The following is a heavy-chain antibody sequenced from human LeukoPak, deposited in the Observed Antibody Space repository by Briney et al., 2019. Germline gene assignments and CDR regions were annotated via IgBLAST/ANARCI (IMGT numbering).Heavy chain of an antibody. Sequence: GGSLGLSCAASGFTFSTYWMNWYRQAPGKGREWVGNINQDASEINYVDSVRGRFTISRDNAKNSLHLQMNSLRAEDTAVYYCATDRDNSDWQKRFDSWGQGTLVTVSS. J-gene: IGHJ4*02. V-gene: IGHV3-7*01. CDR1: GFTFSTYW. CDR2: INQDASEI. D-gene: IGHD2-21*02. CDR3: ATDRDNSDWQKRFDS.